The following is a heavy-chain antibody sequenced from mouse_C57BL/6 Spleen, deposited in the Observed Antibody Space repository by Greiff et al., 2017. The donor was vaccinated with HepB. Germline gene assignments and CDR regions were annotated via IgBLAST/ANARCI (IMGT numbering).Heavy chain of an antibody. Sequence: VKLQQPGAELVKPGASVKLSCKASGYTFTSYWMHWVKQRPGRGLEWIGRIDPNSGGTKYNEKFKSKATLTVDKPSSTAYMQLSSLTSEDSAVYYCASEGYYDYDGFAYWGQGTLVTVSA. J-gene: IGHJ3*01. CDR1: GYTFTSYW. D-gene: IGHD2-4*01. CDR2: IDPNSGGT. V-gene: IGHV1-72*01. CDR3: ASEGYYDYDGFAY.